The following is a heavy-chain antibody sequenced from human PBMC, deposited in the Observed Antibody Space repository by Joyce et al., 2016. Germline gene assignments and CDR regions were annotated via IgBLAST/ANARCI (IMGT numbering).Heavy chain of an antibody. CDR1: GFTFSSYS. CDR2: ISNNINYI. Sequence: EVQLVESGGGLVRPGGSLRLSCAASGFTFSSYSMNWVRQAPGKGLGWLSFISNNINYIYDADSVKCRFTISRDNAKSSLFLQMDSLRAEDTAVYYCARNSAPRASTYYGLDVWGQGTTVTVSS. D-gene: IGHD5/OR15-5a*01. CDR3: ARNSAPRASTYYGLDV. J-gene: IGHJ6*02. V-gene: IGHV3-21*01.